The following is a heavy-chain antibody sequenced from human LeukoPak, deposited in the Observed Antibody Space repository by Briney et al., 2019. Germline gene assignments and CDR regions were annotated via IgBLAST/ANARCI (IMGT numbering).Heavy chain of an antibody. CDR1: GFTFSSYE. J-gene: IGHJ4*02. CDR3: ARDLWFGGLLFRFDY. D-gene: IGHD3-10*01. V-gene: IGHV3-48*03. Sequence: GGSLGLSCAASGFTFSSYEMNWVRQAPGKGLEWVSYISSSGSTIYYADSVKGRFTISRDNAKNSLSLQMNSLRAEDTAVYYCARDLWFGGLLFRFDYWGQGTLVTVSS. CDR2: ISSSGSTI.